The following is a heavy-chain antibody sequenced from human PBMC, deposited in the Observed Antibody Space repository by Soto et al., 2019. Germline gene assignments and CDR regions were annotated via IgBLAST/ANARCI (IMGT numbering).Heavy chain of an antibody. CDR3: ARDLSWGSNWYYYMDV. CDR2: ISSSSSVI. J-gene: IGHJ6*03. CDR1: GFILSDCA. D-gene: IGHD7-27*01. Sequence: EVQLVESGGSLVQPGGSLRLSCATSGFILSDCAMNWVRQAPGKGLEWVSYISSSSSVIDYADSVKGRFTVSRDNARNSLYLQMNSLRDEDTAVYYCARDLSWGSNWYYYMDVWGKGTTVTVSS. V-gene: IGHV3-48*02.